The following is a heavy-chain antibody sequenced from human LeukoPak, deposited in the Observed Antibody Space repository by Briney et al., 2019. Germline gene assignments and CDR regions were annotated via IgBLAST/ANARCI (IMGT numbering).Heavy chain of an antibody. Sequence: SETLSLTCAVYGGSFSGYYWSWIRQPPGKGLEWIGEINHSGSTNYNPSLKSRVTISVDTSKNQFSLKLSSVTAADAAVYYCARGSPIVVVPAAIFDPWGQGTLVTVSS. J-gene: IGHJ5*02. V-gene: IGHV4-34*01. CDR3: ARGSPIVVVPAAIFDP. CDR2: INHSGST. D-gene: IGHD2-2*01. CDR1: GGSFSGYY.